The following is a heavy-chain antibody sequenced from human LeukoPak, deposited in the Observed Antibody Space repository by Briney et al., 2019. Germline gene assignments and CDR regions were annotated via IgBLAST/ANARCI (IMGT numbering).Heavy chain of an antibody. CDR2: INGDGSST. Sequence: GGSLRLSCSASGFTFSRYAMHWVRQAPGKGLVWVSRINGDGSSTTYADSVKGRFTISRDNAKNTLYLQMNSLRAEDTAVYYCARDREYTIEWFDPWGQGTLVTVSS. V-gene: IGHV3-74*01. D-gene: IGHD2-2*02. J-gene: IGHJ5*02. CDR3: ARDREYTIEWFDP. CDR1: GFTFSRYA.